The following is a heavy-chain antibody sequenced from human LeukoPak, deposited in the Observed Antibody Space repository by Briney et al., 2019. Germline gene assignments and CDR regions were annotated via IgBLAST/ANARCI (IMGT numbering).Heavy chain of an antibody. D-gene: IGHD2-2*02. Sequence: SETLSLTCTVSGGSISSYYWSWIRQPPGKGLERIGYIYYSGSTNYNPSLKSRVTISVDTSKNQFSLKLSSVTAADTAVYYCARGGGYCSSTSCYTEPLDYWGQGTLVTVSS. CDR1: GGSISSYY. CDR3: ARGGGYCSSTSCYTEPLDY. V-gene: IGHV4-59*01. J-gene: IGHJ4*02. CDR2: IYYSGST.